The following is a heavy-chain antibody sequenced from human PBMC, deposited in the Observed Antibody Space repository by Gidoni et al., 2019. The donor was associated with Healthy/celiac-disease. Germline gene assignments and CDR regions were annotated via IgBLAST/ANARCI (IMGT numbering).Heavy chain of an antibody. CDR1: GYTFTSYH. Sequence: QVQLVQSGAEVKKPGASVKVSCKASGYTFTSYHMHWVRQAPGQGLEWMGIINPSGGSTSYAQKFQGRVTMTRDTSTSTVYMELSSLRSEDTAVYYCARESVAYYYDSSGYYYWFDPWGQGTLVTVSS. D-gene: IGHD3-22*01. CDR3: ARESVAYYYDSSGYYYWFDP. V-gene: IGHV1-46*01. J-gene: IGHJ5*02. CDR2: INPSGGST.